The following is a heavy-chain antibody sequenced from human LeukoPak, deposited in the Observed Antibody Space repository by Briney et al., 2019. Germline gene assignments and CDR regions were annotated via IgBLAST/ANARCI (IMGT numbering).Heavy chain of an antibody. CDR1: GSTLTEHA. Sequence: KAGGSLRLSCAVSGSTLTEHAWSWVRQAPGEGLEWVGRIKSKTDGGTTDYAAPVKGRFTISRDDSKNTLYLQMNSLKTEDTAVYYCTTDPDTVTTKYYFDYWGQGTLVTVSS. V-gene: IGHV3-15*01. CDR3: TTDPDTVTTKYYFDY. J-gene: IGHJ4*02. D-gene: IGHD4-17*01. CDR2: IKSKTDGGTT.